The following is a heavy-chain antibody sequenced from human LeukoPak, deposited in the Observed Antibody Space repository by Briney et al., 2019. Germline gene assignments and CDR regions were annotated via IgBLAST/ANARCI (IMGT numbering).Heavy chain of an antibody. D-gene: IGHD6-13*01. CDR2: INPNSGGT. Sequence: GASVKVSCKASGYTFTGYYMHWVRQAPGQGLEWMGWINPNSGGTNYAQKFQGGVTMTRDTSISTAYMELSRLRSDDTAVYYCARDQGLAADPYFDYWGQGTLVTVSS. CDR1: GYTFTGYY. CDR3: ARDQGLAADPYFDY. V-gene: IGHV1-2*02. J-gene: IGHJ4*02.